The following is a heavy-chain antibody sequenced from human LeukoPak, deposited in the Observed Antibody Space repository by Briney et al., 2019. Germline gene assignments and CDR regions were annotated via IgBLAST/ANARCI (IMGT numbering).Heavy chain of an antibody. V-gene: IGHV1-69*05. D-gene: IGHD5-18*01. Sequence: SVKVSCKASGGTFSSYAISWVRQAPGQGLEWMGGIIPIFGTANYAQKFQGRVTMTRDMSTSKVYTELSSLRSEDTALYYCAREVVDTSAGFDYWGQGTLVTVSS. CDR1: GGTFSSYA. J-gene: IGHJ4*02. CDR2: IIPIFGTA. CDR3: AREVVDTSAGFDY.